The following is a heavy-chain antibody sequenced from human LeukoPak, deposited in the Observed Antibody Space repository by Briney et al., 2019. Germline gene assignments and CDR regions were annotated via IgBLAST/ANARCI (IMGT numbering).Heavy chain of an antibody. CDR2: ISSSSSYI. Sequence: PGGSLRLSCAASGFTFSSYSMNWVRQAPGKGLEWVSSISSSSSYIYYADSVKGRFTISRDNAKNSLYLQMNSLRAEDTAVYYCARRRHCSSTSCYAFDYWGQGTLVTVSS. J-gene: IGHJ4*02. CDR1: GFTFSSYS. D-gene: IGHD2-2*01. CDR3: ARRRHCSSTSCYAFDY. V-gene: IGHV3-21*04.